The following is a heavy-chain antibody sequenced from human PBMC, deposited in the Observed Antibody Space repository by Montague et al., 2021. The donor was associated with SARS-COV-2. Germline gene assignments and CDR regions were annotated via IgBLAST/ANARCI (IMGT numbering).Heavy chain of an antibody. J-gene: IGHJ6*02. D-gene: IGHD1-26*01. CDR2: TYYRSKWYN. CDR3: AREGEWELQGPRHSSFYFAMDV. CDR1: GDSVASNSAA. Sequence: GAISGDSVASNSAAWIWIRQSPSRGLEWLARTYYRSKWYNEYAVSVKSRINIIPDTSKNHLSLQVNSVTPEDTAVYYCAREGEWELQGPRHSSFYFAMDVWGQGTSVTVSS. V-gene: IGHV6-1*01.